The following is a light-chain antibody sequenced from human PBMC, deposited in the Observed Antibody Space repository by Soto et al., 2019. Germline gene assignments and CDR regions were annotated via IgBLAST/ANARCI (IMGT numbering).Light chain of an antibody. J-gene: IGKJ4*01. CDR1: QNVYNN. CDR3: QQCRNWPLT. CDR2: DAS. Sequence: EIVMTQSPATLSASPGEGATLSCKAGQNVYNNLAWYQQRPGQPPMLLIYDASTSATGISDRFSGSGYGTEFTLSISGLQSEDFAVYFCQQCRNWPLTFGGGTKVEIK. V-gene: IGKV3-15*01.